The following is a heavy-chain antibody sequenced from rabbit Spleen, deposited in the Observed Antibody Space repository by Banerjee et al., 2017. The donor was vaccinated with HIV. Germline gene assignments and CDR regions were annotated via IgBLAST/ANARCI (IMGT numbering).Heavy chain of an antibody. CDR1: GFDFSSYG. Sequence: QEQLVESGGGLVQPGGSLTLSCKASGFDFSSYGVSWVRQAPGKGLEWIGYIDPLFGTTYYANWVNGRFTISSHNAQNTLYLQLNSLTVADTATYFCVRGASSSGYYSLWGQGTLVTVS. CDR3: VRGASSSGYYSL. CDR2: IDPLFGTT. D-gene: IGHD1-1*01. V-gene: IGHV1S47*01. J-gene: IGHJ6*01.